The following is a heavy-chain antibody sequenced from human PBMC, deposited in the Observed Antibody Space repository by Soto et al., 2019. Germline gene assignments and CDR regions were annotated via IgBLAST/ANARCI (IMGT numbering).Heavy chain of an antibody. CDR2: IYWDGDE. V-gene: IGHV2-5*02. Sequence: QITLKESGPTLVKPTETLTLTCTFSGFSLSTSGVGVGWIRQPPGKALEWLALIYWDGDERYSPSLKSKLTITKDTSKHQVVLTMTNMDPVDTATYYCAHRALIGQSVGFDYWGQGTLVTVSS. D-gene: IGHD3-22*01. CDR3: AHRALIGQSVGFDY. J-gene: IGHJ4*02. CDR1: GFSLSTSGVG.